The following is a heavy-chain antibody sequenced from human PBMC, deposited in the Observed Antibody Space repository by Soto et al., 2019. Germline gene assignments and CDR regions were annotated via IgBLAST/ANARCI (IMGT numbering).Heavy chain of an antibody. D-gene: IGHD6-19*01. V-gene: IGHV1-18*01. CDR1: GYTFTRYG. J-gene: IGHJ3*02. CDR2: ISAYNGDT. Sequence: GQLVQSGAEVKRPGASVKVSCRASGYTFTRYGISWVRQAPGQGLESMGWISAYNGDTKLSQKVEASVSMTTDTCRNTAYMELRCLRSYDTADYYCARDSITPKRLGTWAFDIRGQGTMVTVSS. CDR3: ARDSITPKRLGTWAFDI.